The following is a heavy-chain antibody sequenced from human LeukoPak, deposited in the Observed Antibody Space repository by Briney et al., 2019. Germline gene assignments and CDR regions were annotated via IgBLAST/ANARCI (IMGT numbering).Heavy chain of an antibody. J-gene: IGHJ5*02. V-gene: IGHV3-21*01. CDR2: ISSSSSYI. Sequence: WGSLRLSCAASGFTFSSYSMNWVRQAPGKGLEWVSSISSSSSYIYYADSVKGRFTISRDNAKNSLYLQMNSLRAEDTAVYYCARYITMVRGVISPWGQGTLVTVSS. D-gene: IGHD3-10*01. CDR3: ARYITMVRGVISP. CDR1: GFTFSSYS.